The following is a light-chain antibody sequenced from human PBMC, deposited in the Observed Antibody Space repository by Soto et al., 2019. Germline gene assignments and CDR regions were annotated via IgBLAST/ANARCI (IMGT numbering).Light chain of an antibody. CDR2: QDS. CDR3: QAWDSSTLAV. V-gene: IGLV3-1*01. J-gene: IGLJ7*01. Sequence: SYELTQPPSVSVSPGQTASITCSGDKLGDKYACWYQQKPGQSPVLVIYQDSKRPSGIPERFSGSNSGNTATLTISGTQAMDEADYYCQAWDSSTLAVFGGGTQLTVL. CDR1: KLGDKY.